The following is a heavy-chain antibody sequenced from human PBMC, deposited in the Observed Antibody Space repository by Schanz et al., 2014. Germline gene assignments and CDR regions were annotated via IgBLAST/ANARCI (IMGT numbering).Heavy chain of an antibody. J-gene: IGHJ4*01. V-gene: IGHV3-48*01. D-gene: IGHD6-13*01. CDR3: AREQRMAAAGLVDY. CDR2: IATSSSTR. CDR1: GFTFSDHY. Sequence: EVQLLESGGGLVQPGGSLRLSCAASGFTFSDHYMDWVRQAPGKGLEWLSYIATSSSTRHYADSVKGRFTISRDNSKNTLYLQMNSLRTEDTAVYYGAREQRMAAAGLVDYWGHGTLVTVSS.